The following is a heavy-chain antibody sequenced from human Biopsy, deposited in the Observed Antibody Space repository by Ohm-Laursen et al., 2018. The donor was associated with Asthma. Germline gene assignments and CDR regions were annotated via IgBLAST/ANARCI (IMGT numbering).Heavy chain of an antibody. CDR1: GYTFNRAG. V-gene: IGHV1-18*01. D-gene: IGHD3-10*01. Sequence: GASVKGSCKTSGYTFNRAGITWGRPAPGQGLEWMGWVSVYNGNTKVAQKLQDRVTMITDTSTSTAYMELRSLRSDDTAVYFCARAVDYSHYYGIDVWGQGTTVTVS. J-gene: IGHJ6*02. CDR2: VSVYNGNT. CDR3: ARAVDYSHYYGIDV.